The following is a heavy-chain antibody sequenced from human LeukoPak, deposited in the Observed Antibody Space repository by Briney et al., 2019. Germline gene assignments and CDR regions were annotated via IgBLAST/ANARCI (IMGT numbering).Heavy chain of an antibody. D-gene: IGHD3/OR15-3a*01. J-gene: IGHJ4*02. Sequence: GGSLRLSCAASGFTFSSYSMNRVRQAPGKGLEWVSYISSSSSTIYYADSVKGRFTISRDNAKNSLYLQMNSLRAEDTAVYYCARDRGLGFDYWGQGTLVTVSS. V-gene: IGHV3-48*04. CDR1: GFTFSSYS. CDR2: ISSSSSTI. CDR3: ARDRGLGFDY.